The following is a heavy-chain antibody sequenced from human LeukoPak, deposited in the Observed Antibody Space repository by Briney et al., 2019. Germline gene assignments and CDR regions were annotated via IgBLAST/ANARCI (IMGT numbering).Heavy chain of an antibody. CDR3: GYYYGSGSQYDYYYYYMDV. V-gene: IGHV1-69*05. Sequence: GASVKVSCKASGGTFSSYAISWVRQAPGQGLEWMGGIIPIFGTANYAQKFQGRVTITTDESTSTAYMELSSLRSEDTVVYYCGYYYGSGSQYDYYYYYMDVWGKGTTVTVSS. J-gene: IGHJ6*03. CDR2: IIPIFGTA. CDR1: GGTFSSYA. D-gene: IGHD3-10*01.